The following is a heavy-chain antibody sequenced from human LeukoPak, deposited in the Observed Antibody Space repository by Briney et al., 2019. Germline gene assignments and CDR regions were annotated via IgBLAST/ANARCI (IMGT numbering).Heavy chain of an antibody. CDR3: AGGGRSSFLEWLFPYFDY. CDR2: IYTSGST. D-gene: IGHD3-3*01. Sequence: PSETLSLTCTVSGGSISSYYWSWIRQPAGKGLEWIGRIYTSGSTNYNPSLKSRVTMSVDTSKNQFSLKLSSVTAADTAVYYCAGGGRSSFLEWLFPYFDYWGQGTLVTVSS. CDR1: GGSISSYY. V-gene: IGHV4-4*07. J-gene: IGHJ4*02.